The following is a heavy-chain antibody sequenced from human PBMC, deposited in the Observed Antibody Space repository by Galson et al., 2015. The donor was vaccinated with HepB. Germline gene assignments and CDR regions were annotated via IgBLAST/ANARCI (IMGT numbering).Heavy chain of an antibody. D-gene: IGHD3-16*01. J-gene: IGHJ6*02. Sequence: SLRLSCAASGFTFSSYAMHWVRQAPGKGLEWVAVISYDGSNKYYADSVKGRFTISRDNSKNTLYLQMNSLRAEDTAVYYCARGLAEVSWLRVYYGMDVWGQGTTVTVSS. V-gene: IGHV3-30-3*01. CDR3: ARGLAEVSWLRVYYGMDV. CDR1: GFTFSSYA. CDR2: ISYDGSNK.